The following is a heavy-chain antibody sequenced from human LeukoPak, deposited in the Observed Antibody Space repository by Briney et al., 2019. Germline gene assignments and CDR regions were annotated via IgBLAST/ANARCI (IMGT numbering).Heavy chain of an antibody. J-gene: IGHJ6*02. D-gene: IGHD4-17*01. V-gene: IGHV3-53*01. CDR2: IYSGGST. CDR3: ARGGGDGYGDHYYYGMDV. Sequence: GGSLRLSCAASGFTLSSYSMNWVRQAPGKGLEWVSVIYSGGSTYYADSVKGRFTISRDNSKNTLYLQMNSLRAEDTAVYYCARGGGDGYGDHYYYGMDVWGQGTTVTVSS. CDR1: GFTLSSYS.